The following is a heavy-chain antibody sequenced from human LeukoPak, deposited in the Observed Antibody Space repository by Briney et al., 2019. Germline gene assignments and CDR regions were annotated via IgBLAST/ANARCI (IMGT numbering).Heavy chain of an antibody. V-gene: IGHV4-31*03. CDR3: ARANSGYDFDY. D-gene: IGHD5-12*01. CDR2: IYYSGST. CDR1: GGSISSGGYY. J-gene: IGHJ4*02. Sequence: SETLSLTCTVSGGSISSGGYYWSWSRQHPGKGLEWIGYIYYSGSTYYNPSLKSRVTISVDTSKNQFSLKLSSVTAADTAVYYCARANSGYDFDYWGQGTLVTASS.